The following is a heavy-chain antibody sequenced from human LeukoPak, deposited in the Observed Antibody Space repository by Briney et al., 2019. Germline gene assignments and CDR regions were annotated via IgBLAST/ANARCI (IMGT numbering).Heavy chain of an antibody. CDR3: ARSRGSGNYYDY. D-gene: IGHD1-26*01. CDR1: GYSATQLS. V-gene: IGHV1-24*01. Sequence: ASVKVSCKVSGYSATQLSMHWVRQIPGKGLEWMGGFDPEDSQKIYAQKFQGRVTMTTDTSTSTAYMELRSLRSDDTAVYYCARSRGSGNYYDYWGQGTLVTVSS. J-gene: IGHJ4*02. CDR2: FDPEDSQK.